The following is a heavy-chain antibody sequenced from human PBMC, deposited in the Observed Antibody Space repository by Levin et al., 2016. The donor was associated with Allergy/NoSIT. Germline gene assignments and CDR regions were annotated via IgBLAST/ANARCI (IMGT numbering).Heavy chain of an antibody. Sequence: VRQAPGKGLVWVSRINSDGSSTSYADSVKGRFTISRDNAKNTLYLQMNSLRAEDTAVYYCARGSVGYCSSTSCYRTYYYGMDVWGQGTTVTVSS. V-gene: IGHV3-74*01. CDR3: ARGSVGYCSSTSCYRTYYYGMDV. D-gene: IGHD2-2*03. CDR2: INSDGSST. J-gene: IGHJ6*02.